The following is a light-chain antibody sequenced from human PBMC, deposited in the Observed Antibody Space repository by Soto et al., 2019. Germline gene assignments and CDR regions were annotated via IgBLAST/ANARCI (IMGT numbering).Light chain of an antibody. CDR1: QSISSW. CDR3: QQYNRGT. V-gene: IGKV1-5*01. Sequence: DIPMTQSPSTLSASVGDRVTITCRASQSISSWLAWYQQKPGKAPKLLIYDASSLESGVPSRFSGSGSGTEFSLTIISLQPDDFATYYCQQYNRGTFGQGTKVEIK. CDR2: DAS. J-gene: IGKJ1*01.